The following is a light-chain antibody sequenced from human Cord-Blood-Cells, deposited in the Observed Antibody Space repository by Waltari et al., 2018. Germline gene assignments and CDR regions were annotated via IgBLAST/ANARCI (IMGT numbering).Light chain of an antibody. CDR2: DVS. CDR3: CSYAGSYTL. CDR1: SSDVGGCNY. V-gene: IGLV2-11*01. J-gene: IGLJ2*01. Sequence: QSALSQPRSLSGSPGSSVPISCTPSSSDVGGCNYVSWYQQPQGKAPKLMIYDVSKRPSGVPDRFSGSKSGNTASLTISGLQAEDESDYYCCSYAGSYTLFGGGTKLTVL.